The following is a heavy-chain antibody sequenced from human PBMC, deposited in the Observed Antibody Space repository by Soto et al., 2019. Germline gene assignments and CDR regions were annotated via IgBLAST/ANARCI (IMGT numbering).Heavy chain of an antibody. J-gene: IGHJ1*01. CDR3: EKEEVMHTGAVADAPPGH. Sequence: EVQLLESGGGLVQPGGSLRLSCAASGLTFSSYAMSWVRQAPGKGLEWVSAISGSGGSTYYADSVKGRFTISRDNSQNTLYLRMNRLRAEDTAVYYCEKEEVMHTGAVADAPPGHCGQGTLVTVSS. V-gene: IGHV3-23*01. D-gene: IGHD6-19*01. CDR1: GLTFSSYA. CDR2: ISGSGGST.